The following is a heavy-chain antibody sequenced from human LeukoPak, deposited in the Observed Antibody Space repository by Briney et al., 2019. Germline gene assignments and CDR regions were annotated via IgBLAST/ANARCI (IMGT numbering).Heavy chain of an antibody. CDR2: IYYSGST. CDR1: GGSISSGDYY. CDR3: AYYSGSYYYYMDV. V-gene: IGHV4-30-4*02. J-gene: IGHJ6*03. D-gene: IGHD1-26*01. Sequence: SETLSLTCTVSGGSISSGDYYWSWICQPPGKGLEWIGYIYYSGSTYYNPSLNSRVTISIDTSKTQFSLKLSSVTAADTAVYYCAYYSGSYYYYMDVWGKGTTVTVSS.